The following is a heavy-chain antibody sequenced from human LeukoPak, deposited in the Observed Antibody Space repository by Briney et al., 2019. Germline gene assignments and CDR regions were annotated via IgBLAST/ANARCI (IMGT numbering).Heavy chain of an antibody. V-gene: IGHV3-9*01. J-gene: IGHJ4*02. CDR3: AKVHRSHVDIVADAWGNYFDY. Sequence: PGRSLRLSCAASGFTFDDYAMHWVRQAPGKGLEWVSGISWNSGSIGYADSVKGRFTISRDNAKNSLYLQMNSLRAEDTALYYCAKVHRSHVDIVADAWGNYFDYWGQGTLVTVSS. CDR1: GFTFDDYA. CDR2: ISWNSGSI. D-gene: IGHD5-12*01.